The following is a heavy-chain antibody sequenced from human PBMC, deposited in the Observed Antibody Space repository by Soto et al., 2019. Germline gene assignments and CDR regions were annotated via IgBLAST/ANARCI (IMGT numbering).Heavy chain of an antibody. J-gene: IGHJ3*02. CDR3: AKDQAPTAVSTSYDAFDI. D-gene: IGHD4-17*01. CDR1: GFTFDDYA. Sequence: EVQLVESGGGLVQPGRSLRLSCAASGFTFDDYAMHWVRQAPGKGLEWVSGISWNSGSIGYADSVKGRVTISRDNGKNYRYLQMNSLRAEDTALYYCAKDQAPTAVSTSYDAFDIWGQGTMVTVSS. V-gene: IGHV3-9*01. CDR2: ISWNSGSI.